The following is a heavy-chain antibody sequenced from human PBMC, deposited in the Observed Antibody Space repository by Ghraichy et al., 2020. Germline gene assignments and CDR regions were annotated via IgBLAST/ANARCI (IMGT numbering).Heavy chain of an antibody. D-gene: IGHD5-12*01. CDR1: GYTFTYRY. Sequence: SVKVSCKASGYTFTYRYLHWVRQAPGQALEWMGWITIYNGATKYAQKFQDRVTITRHTSLTTAYMEISGLRSDDTAMYYCARSPLSGGSDQSFESWGQGTLVTVSS. CDR2: ITIYNGAT. J-gene: IGHJ5*01. V-gene: IGHV1-45*02. CDR3: ARSPLSGGSDQSFES.